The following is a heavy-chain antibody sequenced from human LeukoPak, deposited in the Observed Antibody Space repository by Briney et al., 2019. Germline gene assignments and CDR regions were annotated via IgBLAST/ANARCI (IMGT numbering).Heavy chain of an antibody. V-gene: IGHV1-69*13. Sequence: ASVKVSCKASGNSISNYAVSWVRQAPGQGLEWMGGIIPIFGTASYAQKFQGRVTITADESTSTAYMELSSLRSEDTAVYYCARAPRSTVESTYGFDPWGQGTLVTVSS. CDR2: IIPIFGTA. D-gene: IGHD3-10*01. CDR3: ARAPRSTVESTYGFDP. J-gene: IGHJ5*02. CDR1: GNSISNYA.